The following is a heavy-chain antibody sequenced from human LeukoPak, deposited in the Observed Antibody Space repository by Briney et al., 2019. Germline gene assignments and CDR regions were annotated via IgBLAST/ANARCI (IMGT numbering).Heavy chain of an antibody. CDR3: ASTNLGITYDILTGGPFDY. V-gene: IGHV3-64*01. Sequence: GGSLRLSCAASGFTFNNYAIHWIRQAPGKGLEYVSAISDNGRQTFYANSVEGRFTISRDNSKNTLYLQMGSLRAEDTAVYYCASTNLGITYDILTGGPFDYWGQGTLVTVSS. J-gene: IGHJ4*02. CDR2: ISDNGRQT. CDR1: GFTFNNYA. D-gene: IGHD3-9*01.